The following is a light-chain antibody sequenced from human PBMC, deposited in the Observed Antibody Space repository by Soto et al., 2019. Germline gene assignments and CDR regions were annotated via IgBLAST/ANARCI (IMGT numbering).Light chain of an antibody. CDR2: EVT. CDR3: SSYKFSTTLRV. Sequence: QSALTQPASVSGSPGQSITLSCAGTINDIGSYNYVSWFQRHPGKAPKLIIYEVTHRPSGISTRFSGSKSGNTASLTISGLQAEDEAVYYCSSYKFSTTLRVFGGGTKLTVL. CDR1: INDIGSYNY. V-gene: IGLV2-14*01. J-gene: IGLJ3*02.